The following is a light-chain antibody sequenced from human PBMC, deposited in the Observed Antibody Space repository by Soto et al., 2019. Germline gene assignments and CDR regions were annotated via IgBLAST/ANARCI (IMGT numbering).Light chain of an antibody. Sequence: QSVLTQPRSVSGSPGQSVTISCTGTSLDVGGFDYVSWYQQHPGKAPTLIIYDVTQRPSGVPDRFSGFKSGNTASLTISGLDPGDEADYYCCSYAGIYTYVFGTGTKV. J-gene: IGLJ1*01. V-gene: IGLV2-11*01. CDR2: DVT. CDR1: SLDVGGFDY. CDR3: CSYAGIYTYV.